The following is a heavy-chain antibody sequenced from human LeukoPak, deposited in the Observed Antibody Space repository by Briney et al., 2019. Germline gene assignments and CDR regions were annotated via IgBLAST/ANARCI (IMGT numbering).Heavy chain of an antibody. CDR1: GFTFSSYG. V-gene: IGHV3-30*02. J-gene: IGHJ6*03. CDR2: IRYDGSNK. D-gene: IGHD4-23*01. CDR3: AKELAPVRYMDV. Sequence: PGGSLRLSCAASGFTFSSYGMHWVRQAPGKGLEWVAFIRYDGSNKYYADSVKGRFTISRDNSKNTLYLQMNSLRAEDTAVYCCAKELAPVRYMDVWGKGTTVTISS.